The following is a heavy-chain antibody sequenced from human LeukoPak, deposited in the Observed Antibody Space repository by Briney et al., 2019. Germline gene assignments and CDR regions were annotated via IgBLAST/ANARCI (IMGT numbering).Heavy chain of an antibody. CDR2: ISWNSGSI. CDR1: GFTFDDYA. J-gene: IGHJ2*01. D-gene: IGHD3-22*01. CDR3: AKDSDSKANWYFDL. Sequence: PGRSLRLSFAASGFTFDDYAMHWVRQAPGKGLEWVSGISWNSGSIGYADSVKGRFTISRDNAKNSLYLQMNSLRAEDTALYYCAKDSDSKANWYFDLWGRGTLVTVSS. V-gene: IGHV3-9*01.